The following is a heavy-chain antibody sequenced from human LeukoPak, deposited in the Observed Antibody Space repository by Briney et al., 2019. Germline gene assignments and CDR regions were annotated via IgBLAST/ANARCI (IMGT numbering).Heavy chain of an antibody. D-gene: IGHD3-10*01. CDR3: AKETASDFGGAVDY. CDR1: GFTFSSYG. V-gene: IGHV3-23*01. J-gene: IGHJ4*02. CDR2: ISGSGGST. Sequence: GRSLRLSCAASGFTFSSYGMHWVRQAPGKGLEWVSAISGSGGSTYYADSVKGRFTISIDKSKNTLFLQIHSLSAEDTAVYYCAKETASDFGGAVDYWGQGTLVTVSS.